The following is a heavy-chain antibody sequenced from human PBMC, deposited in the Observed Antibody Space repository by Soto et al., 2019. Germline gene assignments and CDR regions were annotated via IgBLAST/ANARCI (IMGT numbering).Heavy chain of an antibody. CDR2: ISSSSSTI. Sequence: GGSLRLSCAASGFTFSSYSMNWVRQAPGKGLEWVSYISSSSSTIYYADSVKGRFTISRDNAKNSLYLQMNSLRAEDTAVYYCDIVVVPAAPSPGNWFDPWGQGTLVTVSS. D-gene: IGHD2-2*01. J-gene: IGHJ5*02. CDR1: GFTFSSYS. V-gene: IGHV3-48*01. CDR3: DIVVVPAAPSPGNWFDP.